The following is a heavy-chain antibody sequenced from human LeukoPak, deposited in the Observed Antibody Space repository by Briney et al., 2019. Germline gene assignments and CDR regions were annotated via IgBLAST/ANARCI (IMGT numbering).Heavy chain of an antibody. D-gene: IGHD2/OR15-2a*01. V-gene: IGHV4-59*01. J-gene: IGHJ6*02. CDR2: IYDSGST. Sequence: KPSETLSLTCSVSGGSMTNLYWTWIRQPPGKGLEWIGDIYDSGSTRYNTSLESRVTISVDTSKNQFPLKLSSVTAADTAVYYCAKGGSTNFYYGDVWGQGTTVTVSS. CDR3: AKGGSTNFYYGDV. CDR1: GGSMTNLY.